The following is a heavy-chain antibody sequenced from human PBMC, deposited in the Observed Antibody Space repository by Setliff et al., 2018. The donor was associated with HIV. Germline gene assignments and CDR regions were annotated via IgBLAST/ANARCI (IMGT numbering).Heavy chain of an antibody. Sequence: SETLSLTCTVSSDSIRFYYWTWIRQPPGKGLEWIGRIYTSGSTNYNPSLKSRITISLDTSKEQFSLKMSSVTAADTAVYYCTRLAGGYADYWGQGTLVTVSS. J-gene: IGHJ4*02. D-gene: IGHD5-12*01. CDR1: SDSIRFYY. V-gene: IGHV4-4*08. CDR2: IYTSGST. CDR3: TRLAGGYADY.